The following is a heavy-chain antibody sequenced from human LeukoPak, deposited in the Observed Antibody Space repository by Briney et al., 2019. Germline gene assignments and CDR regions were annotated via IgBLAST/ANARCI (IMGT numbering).Heavy chain of an antibody. D-gene: IGHD5-18*01. CDR2: IKISGGSS. CDR3: AREREDSYYFDY. Sequence: GASVKVSCKTSGYTFASYHIHWVRQAPGQGLEWMGIIKISGGSSTYAQMFQGRVIMTRDTSTRTVYMEMSSLTSEDTALYYCAREREDSYYFDYWGQGTLVTVSS. J-gene: IGHJ4*02. V-gene: IGHV1-46*01. CDR1: GYTFASYH.